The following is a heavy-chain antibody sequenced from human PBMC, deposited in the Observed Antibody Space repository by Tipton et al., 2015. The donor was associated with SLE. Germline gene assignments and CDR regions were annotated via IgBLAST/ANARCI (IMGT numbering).Heavy chain of an antibody. CDR2: IRYDGSSK. CDR3: ARDYGSGMDV. D-gene: IGHD3-10*01. CDR1: GMTFSSYG. V-gene: IGHV3-30*02. J-gene: IGHJ6*02. Sequence: SLRLSCAASGMTFSSYGMHWVRQAPGKGLEWVAFIRYDGSSKSHGDSVKGRFTISRDNSDNTLYLQMNFLRAEDTAIYYCARDYGSGMDVWGQGTTVTVSS.